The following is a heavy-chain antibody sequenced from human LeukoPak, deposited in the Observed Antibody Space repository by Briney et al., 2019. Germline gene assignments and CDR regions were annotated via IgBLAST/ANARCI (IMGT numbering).Heavy chain of an antibody. CDR1: GFTFSSYW. V-gene: IGHV3-7*03. Sequence: GGSLRLSCAASGFTFSSYWMSWVRQAPGKGLEWVANIKQDGSEKYYVDSVKGRFTISRDNSKNTLYLQMNSLRAEDTAVYYCAKEDSSGWWIDYWGQGTLVTVSS. D-gene: IGHD6-19*01. CDR2: IKQDGSEK. CDR3: AKEDSSGWWIDY. J-gene: IGHJ4*02.